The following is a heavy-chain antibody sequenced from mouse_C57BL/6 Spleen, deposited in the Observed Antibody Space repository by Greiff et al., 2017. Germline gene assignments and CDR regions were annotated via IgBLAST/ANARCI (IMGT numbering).Heavy chain of an antibody. CDR1: GYAFSSSW. D-gene: IGHD2-4*01. CDR2: IYPGDGDT. CDR3: ARKIDDDYDEAMDD. J-gene: IGHJ4*01. V-gene: IGHV1-82*01. Sequence: VQLQQSGPELVKPGASVKISCKASGYAFSSSWMNWVKQRPGKGLEWIGRIYPGDGDTNYNGKFKGKATLTADKSSSTAYMQLSSLTSADSAVYVCARKIDDDYDEAMDDWGQGTSVTVSS.